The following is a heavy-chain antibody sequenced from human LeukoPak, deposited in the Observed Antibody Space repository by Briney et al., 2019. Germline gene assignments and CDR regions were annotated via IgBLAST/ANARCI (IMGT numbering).Heavy chain of an antibody. Sequence: GGSLRLSCAVSGFTFSDTYMTWIRQAPGKGLESLSYISPSGTDISYADSVKGRFTISRDNSKNTLYLQMNSLRAEDTAVYYCAKGREDDFWSGYYYYYYYYMDVWGKGTTVTVSS. J-gene: IGHJ6*03. CDR1: GFTFSDTY. D-gene: IGHD3-3*01. V-gene: IGHV3-11*01. CDR2: ISPSGTDI. CDR3: AKGREDDFWSGYYYYYYYYMDV.